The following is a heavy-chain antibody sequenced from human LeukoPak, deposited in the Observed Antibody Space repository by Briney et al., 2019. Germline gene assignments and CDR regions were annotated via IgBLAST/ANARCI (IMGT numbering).Heavy chain of an antibody. J-gene: IGHJ4*02. V-gene: IGHV3-48*03. CDR2: ISSNGDTI. CDR1: GFTFSTYE. D-gene: IGHD5-18*01. Sequence: GGSLRLSCAASGFTFSTYEMNWVRQAPGKGLEWISYISSNGDTISYADSVKGRFTISRDNAKKSLYLQMNSLRAEDTAVYYCARESGGGYSYEDYWGQGTLVTVSS. CDR3: ARESGGGYSYEDY.